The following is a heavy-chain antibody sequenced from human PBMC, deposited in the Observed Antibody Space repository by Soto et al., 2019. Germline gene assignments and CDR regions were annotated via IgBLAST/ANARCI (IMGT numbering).Heavy chain of an antibody. D-gene: IGHD6-19*01. CDR1: GYSFSSNG. CDR2: ISTFNGNA. J-gene: IGHJ4*02. CDR3: ARLSGYSTGWYDY. V-gene: IGHV1-18*04. Sequence: VSVKVSCKTSGYSFSSNGVSWVRQAPGQGLEWMGWISTFNGNAHSAQKFQGRVTMTTDTSTNTAYMELRSLTSDDTAVYYCARLSGYSTGWYDYWGQRTLVTVSS.